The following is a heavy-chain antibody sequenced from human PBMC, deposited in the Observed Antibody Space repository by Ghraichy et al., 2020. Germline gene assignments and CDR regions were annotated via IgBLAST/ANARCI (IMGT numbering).Heavy chain of an antibody. Sequence: ASVKVSCMASGYTFSSYGISWVRQAPGQGLEWMGWISVYNGNTMYAQKLQGRVTMTTDTSTSTAYMELRSLRSDDTAVYYCARRVAAVATGGYYFDYWGQGTLVTVSS. V-gene: IGHV1-18*04. D-gene: IGHD6-13*01. CDR2: ISVYNGNT. J-gene: IGHJ4*02. CDR3: ARRVAAVATGGYYFDY. CDR1: GYTFSSYG.